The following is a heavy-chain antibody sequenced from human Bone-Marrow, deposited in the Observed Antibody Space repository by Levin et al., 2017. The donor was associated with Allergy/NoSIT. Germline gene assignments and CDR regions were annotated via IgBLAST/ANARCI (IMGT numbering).Heavy chain of an antibody. D-gene: IGHD1-26*01. Sequence: GGSLRLSCAASGFSFSIYGMHWVRQSPNRGLEWVALISYDATDKLYADSVKGRFTISRDNSNDTLYLQMNSLRSEDTALYYCAKDKEGGGSYPADYWGQGTLVTVSS. CDR2: ISYDATDK. V-gene: IGHV3-30*18. CDR1: GFSFSIYG. J-gene: IGHJ4*02. CDR3: AKDKEGGGSYPADY.